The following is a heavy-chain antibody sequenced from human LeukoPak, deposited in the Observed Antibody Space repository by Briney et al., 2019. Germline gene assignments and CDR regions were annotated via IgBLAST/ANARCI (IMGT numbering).Heavy chain of an antibody. CDR1: GFTFSNYW. CDR2: INEDASII. Sequence: GGSLRLSCAASGFTFSNYWMHWVRQAPGKGLEWVSRINEDASIISYADSVKGRFTISRDNAKNSLYLQMNSLRAEDTAVYYCAREGSSGWYFDYWGRGTLVTVSS. CDR3: AREGSSGWYFDY. V-gene: IGHV3-74*01. D-gene: IGHD6-19*01. J-gene: IGHJ4*02.